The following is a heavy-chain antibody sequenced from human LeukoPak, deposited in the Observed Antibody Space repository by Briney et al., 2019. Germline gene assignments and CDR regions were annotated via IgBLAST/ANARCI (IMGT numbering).Heavy chain of an antibody. J-gene: IGHJ1*01. CDR2: INGGNGNA. Sequence: ASVKVSCKASGFTFTRYDINWVRQAPGQRLEWMGWINGGNGNAKYSQNFQGRVTIIRDTSASTAYMELSSLRSEDTAVYYCARVPLHDSSGHYYPHWGQGTLVTVSS. CDR3: ARVPLHDSSGHYYPH. CDR1: GFTFTRYD. V-gene: IGHV1-3*01. D-gene: IGHD3-22*01.